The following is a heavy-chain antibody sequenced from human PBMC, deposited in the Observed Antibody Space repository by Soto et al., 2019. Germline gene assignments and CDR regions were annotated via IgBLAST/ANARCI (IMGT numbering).Heavy chain of an antibody. V-gene: IGHV3-23*01. CDR1: GFTFSSYA. D-gene: IGHD2-21*02. CDR2: ISGSGGST. CDR3: AKDGPNPDYCGGDCYSPHAFDI. Sequence: GGSLRLSCAASGFTFSSYAMSWVRQAPGKGLEWVSAISGSGGSTYYADSVKGRFTISRDNSKNTLYLQMNSLRAEDTAVYYCAKDGPNPDYCGGDCYSPHAFDIWGQGTMVTVSS. J-gene: IGHJ3*02.